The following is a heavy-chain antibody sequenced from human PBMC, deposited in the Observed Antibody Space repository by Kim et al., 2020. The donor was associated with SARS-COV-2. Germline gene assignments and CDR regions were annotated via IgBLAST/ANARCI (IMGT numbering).Heavy chain of an antibody. CDR3: ARAAGTTGYY. V-gene: IGHV4-31*02. D-gene: IGHD1-7*01. J-gene: IGHJ4*02. Sequence: YNNPSLKGRVTRAVDTSKNRFSLKLSSVTAADTAVYYCARAAGTTGYYWGQGTLVTVSS.